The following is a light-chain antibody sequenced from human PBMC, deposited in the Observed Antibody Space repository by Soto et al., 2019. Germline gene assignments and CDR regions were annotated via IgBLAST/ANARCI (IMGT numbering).Light chain of an antibody. J-gene: IGKJ4*01. CDR2: AAS. V-gene: IGKV1-17*03. CDR1: QGIINY. Sequence: DIQMTQSPSAMSASVGDRVTITCRASQGIINYLAWFQQKPGTVPKPLIYAASSLQSGVPSRFSGSGFGTEFTLTISSLQPEDFATYYCLQHKSYPLTFGGGTKVEIK. CDR3: LQHKSYPLT.